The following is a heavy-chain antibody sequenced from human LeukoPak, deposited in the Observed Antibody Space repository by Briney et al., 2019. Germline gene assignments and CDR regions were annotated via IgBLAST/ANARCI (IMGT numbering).Heavy chain of an antibody. Sequence: GGSLRLSCAASGLTFSSYSMNWVRQAPGKGLEWVSSISSSSSYIYYADSVKGRFTISRDNSKNTLYLQMNSLRAEDTAVYYCARDLKGSGSLDYWGQGTLVTVSS. CDR3: ARDLKGSGSLDY. V-gene: IGHV3-21*04. CDR1: GLTFSSYS. D-gene: IGHD3-10*01. CDR2: ISSSSSYI. J-gene: IGHJ4*02.